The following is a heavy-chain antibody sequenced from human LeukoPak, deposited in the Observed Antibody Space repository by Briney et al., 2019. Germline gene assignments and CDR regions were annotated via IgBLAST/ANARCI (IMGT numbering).Heavy chain of an antibody. Sequence: ASVKVFCKASGYTFTSYAMDWVRQATGQRLEWVGWTNAGNGNTKYSQKFQGRVTITRDTSASTAYMELGSLRSEDTAVYYCARGVLWFGELAEHAFDIWGQGTMVTVSS. CDR2: TNAGNGNT. CDR1: GYTFTSYA. D-gene: IGHD3-10*01. CDR3: ARGVLWFGELAEHAFDI. J-gene: IGHJ3*02. V-gene: IGHV1-3*01.